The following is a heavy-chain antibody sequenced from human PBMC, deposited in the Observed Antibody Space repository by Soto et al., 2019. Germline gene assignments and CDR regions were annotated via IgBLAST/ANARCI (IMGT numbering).Heavy chain of an antibody. CDR2: IYHSGST. CDR1: GGSISSGGYS. J-gene: IGHJ1*01. V-gene: IGHV4-30-2*01. CDR3: ARGLIFLSQYSGGWYQFDF. Sequence: SETLSLTCAVSGGSISSGGYSWSWIRQPPGKGLEWIGYIYHSGSTYYNPSLKSRVTISVDRSKNQFSLKLSSVTAADTAVYYCARGLIFLSQYSGGWYQFDFWGQGSQVPVSS. D-gene: IGHD6-19*01.